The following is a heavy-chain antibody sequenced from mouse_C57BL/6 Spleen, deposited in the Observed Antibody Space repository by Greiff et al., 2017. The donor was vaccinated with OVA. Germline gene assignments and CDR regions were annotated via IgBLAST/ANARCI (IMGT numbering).Heavy chain of an antibody. D-gene: IGHD1-1*01. J-gene: IGHJ2*01. V-gene: IGHV1-7*01. CDR3: ARSPTTVVPFFDY. CDR2: INPSSGYT. Sequence: QVQLKQSGAELAKPGASVKLSCKASGYTFTSYWMHWVKQRPGQGLEWIGYINPSSGYTKYNQKFKDKATLTADKSSSTAYMQLSSLTYEDSAVYYCARSPTTVVPFFDYWGQGTTLTVSS. CDR1: GYTFTSYW.